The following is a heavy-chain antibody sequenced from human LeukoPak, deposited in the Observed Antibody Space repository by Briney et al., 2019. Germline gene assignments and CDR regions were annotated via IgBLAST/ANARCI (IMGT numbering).Heavy chain of an antibody. CDR3: ARGMGAAQYNWFDP. J-gene: IGHJ5*02. V-gene: IGHV4-61*02. CDR1: GGSISSGSYY. Sequence: KPSETLSLTCTVSGGSISSGSYYWSWIRQPAGKGLEWIGRIYTSGSTNYNPSLKSRVTISVDTSKNQFSLKLSSVTAADTAMYYCARGMGAAQYNWFDPWGQGTLVTVSS. CDR2: IYTSGST. D-gene: IGHD6-6*01.